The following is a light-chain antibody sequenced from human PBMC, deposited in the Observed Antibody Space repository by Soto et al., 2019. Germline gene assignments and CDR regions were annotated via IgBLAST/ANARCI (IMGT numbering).Light chain of an antibody. CDR3: MQGTHWPRT. Sequence: DVVMTQSPLSLPVTLGQPASISCRSSQSLVHSDGNTYLNWFQQRPGHSPRRLIYDVSNRDSGVPDRFSGSGSGTDFTLIISRVEAEDVGIYYCMQGTHWPRTFGLGTKVEI. CDR2: DVS. V-gene: IGKV2-30*02. CDR1: QSLVHSDGNTY. J-gene: IGKJ1*01.